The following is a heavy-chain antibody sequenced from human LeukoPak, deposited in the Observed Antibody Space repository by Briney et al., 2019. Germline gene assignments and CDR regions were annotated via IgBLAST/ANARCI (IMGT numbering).Heavy chain of an antibody. CDR1: GGTFSSYA. Sequence: SVKVSCKASGGTFSSYAISWVRQAPGQGLEWMGGIIPIFGTANYAQKFQGRVTITADESTSTAYMELSSLRSEDTAVYYCATCQWFGELLPLGYWGQGTLVTVSS. CDR3: ATCQWFGELLPLGY. D-gene: IGHD3-10*01. CDR2: IIPIFGTA. V-gene: IGHV1-69*13. J-gene: IGHJ4*02.